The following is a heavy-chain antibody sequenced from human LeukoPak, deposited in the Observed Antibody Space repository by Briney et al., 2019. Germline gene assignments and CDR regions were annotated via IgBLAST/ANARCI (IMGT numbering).Heavy chain of an antibody. D-gene: IGHD3-10*01. Sequence: PGGSLRLSCAACGFAFSSYAMRWLRQAPGKGLEWVSTIHDDGGTSYYADSVKGRFTISRDNSRNTLNLQMSGLRAEDTALYYCARDWRSQGKDTSGTYYAPLDHWGQGTQVTVSS. V-gene: IGHV3-23*01. CDR1: GFAFSSYA. CDR3: ARDWRSQGKDTSGTYYAPLDH. J-gene: IGHJ4*02. CDR2: IHDDGGTS.